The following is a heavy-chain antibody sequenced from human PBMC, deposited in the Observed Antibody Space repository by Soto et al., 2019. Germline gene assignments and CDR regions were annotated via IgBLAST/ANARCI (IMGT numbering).Heavy chain of an antibody. V-gene: IGHV1-69*05. D-gene: IGHD3-22*01. CDR2: IIPIFGTA. CDR1: GGTFSSYA. J-gene: IGHJ5*02. Sequence: QVQLVQSGAEVKKPGSSVKVSCKASGGTFSSYAITWVRQAPGQGLEWMGGIIPIFGTANYAQKFQGRVTMTPHEPTGTDYMELSSLRSEDAAVYYCARDRGHRSGDYPYWFDPWGQGTLVTVSS. CDR3: ARDRGHRSGDYPYWFDP.